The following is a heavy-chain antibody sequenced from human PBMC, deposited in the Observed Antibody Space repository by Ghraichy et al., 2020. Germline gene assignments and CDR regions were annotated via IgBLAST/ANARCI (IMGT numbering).Heavy chain of an antibody. Sequence: SGPTLVKPTQTLTLTCAFSGFSLNTRGMCVSWIRRPPGKALEWLALIDWDDNKYYIPSLKTRLTIAKETSKNQVVLTMTNMEPVDSAIYSCERLNPQEGSVLGTDCAFDPWGQATMVT. J-gene: IGHJ3*01. CDR3: ERLNPQEGSVLGTDCAFDP. V-gene: IGHV2-70*13. CDR1: GFSLNTRGMC. D-gene: IGHD6-19*01. CDR2: IDWDDNK.